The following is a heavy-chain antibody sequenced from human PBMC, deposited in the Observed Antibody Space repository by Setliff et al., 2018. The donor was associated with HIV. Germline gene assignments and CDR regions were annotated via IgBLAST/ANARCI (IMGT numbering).Heavy chain of an antibody. CDR2: VYHTGST. Sequence: PSETLSLTCTVSGYSISSRYYWGWIRQPPGKGLEWIGSVYHTGSTYYNPSLKSRVTMSADTSKNQFSLKLSSVTAADTAVYYCASSPALRSDSGLHTFDYWVPETLLVTVSS. D-gene: IGHD2-15*01. CDR3: ASSPALRSDSGLHTFDY. J-gene: IGHJ4*03. CDR1: GYSISSRYY. V-gene: IGHV4-38-2*02.